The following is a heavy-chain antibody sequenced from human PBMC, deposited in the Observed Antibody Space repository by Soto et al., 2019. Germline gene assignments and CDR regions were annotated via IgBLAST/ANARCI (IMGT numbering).Heavy chain of an antibody. J-gene: IGHJ4*02. V-gene: IGHV5-10-1*01. CDR3: ARLRGDVYHWPIEY. CDR2: IDPRDSYT. Sequence: GESLKISCKGSGYSFSSYWISWVRQMPGKGLEWMGRIDPRDSYTNYSPSFQGHVTISADKSISTAYLQWSSLKASDTAMYYCARLRGDVYHWPIEYWGQGSQVTVSS. CDR1: GYSFSSYW. D-gene: IGHD1-1*01.